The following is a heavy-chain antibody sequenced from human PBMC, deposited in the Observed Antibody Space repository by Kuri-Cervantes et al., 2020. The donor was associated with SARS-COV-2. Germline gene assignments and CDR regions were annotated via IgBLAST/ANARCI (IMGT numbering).Heavy chain of an antibody. J-gene: IGHJ1*01. CDR3: ARGVVAATPGFFQH. V-gene: IGHV3-9*01. CDR1: GFTFDDYA. D-gene: IGHD2-15*01. CDR2: ISWNSGSI. Sequence: LSLTCAASGFTFDDYAMHWVRQAPGKGLEWVSGISWNSGSIGYADSVKGRFTISRNNAKNSLYLQMNSLRAEDTALYYCARGVVAATPGFFQHWGQGTLVTVSS.